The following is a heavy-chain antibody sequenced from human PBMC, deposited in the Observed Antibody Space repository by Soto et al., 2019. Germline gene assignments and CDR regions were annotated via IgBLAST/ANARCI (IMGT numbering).Heavy chain of an antibody. CDR1: GGSFSGYY. J-gene: IGHJ4*02. V-gene: IGHV4-34*01. Sequence: SXTLSLTCVVYGGSFSGYYWSWIRQPPLRGLQWLGEINHSGSTNYNPSLKSRVTISVDTSKNQFSLKLSSVTAADTVVYYCAFRDGYCSGGSCYSYDYWGQGTLVTVSS. D-gene: IGHD2-15*01. CDR2: INHSGST. CDR3: AFRDGYCSGGSCYSYDY.